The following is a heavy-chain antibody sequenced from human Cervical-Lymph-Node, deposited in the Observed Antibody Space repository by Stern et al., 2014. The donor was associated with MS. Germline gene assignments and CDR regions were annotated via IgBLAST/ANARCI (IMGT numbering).Heavy chain of an antibody. CDR2: ITGSGGSI. Sequence: VQLVESGGDLVRPGGSLRLSCAASGFTFKKYAMNWVRQAPGKGLEWVSTITGSGGSIYYAGSVKGRFTFSIDNSQNTLYLQMHSLRAEDTAIYYCAKQYFDSSGYSYYYGMDVWGQGTTVTVSS. D-gene: IGHD3-22*01. CDR1: GFTFKKYA. J-gene: IGHJ6*02. V-gene: IGHV3-23*04. CDR3: AKQYFDSSGYSYYYGMDV.